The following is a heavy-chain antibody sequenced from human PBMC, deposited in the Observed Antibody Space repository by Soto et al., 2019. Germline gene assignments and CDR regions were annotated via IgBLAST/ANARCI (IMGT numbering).Heavy chain of an antibody. V-gene: IGHV1-18*01. Sequence: GASVKVSCKASGYTFTSYGISWVRQAPGQGLEWMGWISAYNGNTNYAQKLQGRVTMTTDTSTSTAYMELRSLRSDDTAVYYCARDRGNYGVTGHYGMDVWGQGTTVTVSS. CDR2: ISAYNGNT. J-gene: IGHJ6*02. D-gene: IGHD1-7*01. CDR1: GYTFTSYG. CDR3: ARDRGNYGVTGHYGMDV.